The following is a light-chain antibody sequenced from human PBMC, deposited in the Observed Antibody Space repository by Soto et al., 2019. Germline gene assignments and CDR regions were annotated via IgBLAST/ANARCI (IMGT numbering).Light chain of an antibody. V-gene: IGLV3-21*02. CDR1: NIGSKG. CDR3: QVWDSSSYG. Sequence: SYELAQPPSVSVAPGQTARLTWGGNNIGSKGVHWYQQKPGQAPVLVVYADSDRPSGIPERFSGSNSGNTATLTISRVEAGDEADYYCQVWDSSSYGFGGGTKLTVL. CDR2: ADS. J-gene: IGLJ3*02.